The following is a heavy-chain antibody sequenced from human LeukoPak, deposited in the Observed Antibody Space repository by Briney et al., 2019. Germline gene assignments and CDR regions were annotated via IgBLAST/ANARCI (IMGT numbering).Heavy chain of an antibody. D-gene: IGHD3-10*01. CDR3: ARAWDYYGSGSYIPSNWFDP. CDR2: INPSGGST. J-gene: IGHJ5*02. Sequence: GASVKVSCKASGYTFTSYYMHWVRQAPGQGLEWMGIINPSGGSTSYAQKFQGRVTMTRDTSTSTVYMELRSLRSEDTAVYYCARAWDYYGSGSYIPSNWFDPWGQGTLVTVSS. V-gene: IGHV1-46*01. CDR1: GYTFTSYY.